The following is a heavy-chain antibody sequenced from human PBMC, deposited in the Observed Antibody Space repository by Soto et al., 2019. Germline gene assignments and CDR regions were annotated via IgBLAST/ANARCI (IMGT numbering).Heavy chain of an antibody. Sequence: EVQLVESGGGLVQPGRSLRLSCAASGFTFDDYAMHWVRQAPGKGLEWVSGISWNSGSIGYADSVKGRFTISRDNAKNSLYLQMNSLRAEDTALYYCAKDAHLGELSVWGQGTLVTVSS. CDR2: ISWNSGSI. J-gene: IGHJ4*02. CDR1: GFTFDDYA. V-gene: IGHV3-9*01. CDR3: AKDAHLGELSV. D-gene: IGHD3-16*02.